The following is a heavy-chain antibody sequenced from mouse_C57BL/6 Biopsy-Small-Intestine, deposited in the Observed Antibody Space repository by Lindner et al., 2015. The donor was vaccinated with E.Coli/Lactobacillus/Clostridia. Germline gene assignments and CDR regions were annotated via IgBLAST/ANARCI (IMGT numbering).Heavy chain of an antibody. CDR2: IDPEDGDT. J-gene: IGHJ2*01. CDR3: SLYMRH. Sequence: EVQLQESGAELVRPGASVKLSCTRFWLLPLRTTISTWVKQRPEQGLEWIGRIDPEDGDTEYAPKFQGKASITADTSSNTAYLQLSNLTSEDTAVYYCSLYMRHWGQGTTLTVSS. D-gene: IGHD2-1*01. CDR1: LLPLRTT. V-gene: IGHV14-1*01.